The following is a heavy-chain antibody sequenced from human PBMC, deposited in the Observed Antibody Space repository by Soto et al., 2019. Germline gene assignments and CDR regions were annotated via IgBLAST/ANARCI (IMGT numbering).Heavy chain of an antibody. CDR1: GGTFSSYA. D-gene: IGHD3-22*01. CDR2: IIPIFGTA. CDR3: ATRMPYYYDSSGYSNAFDI. V-gene: IGHV1-69*13. J-gene: IGHJ3*02. Sequence: SVKVSCKASGGTFSSYAISWVRQAPGQGLEWMGGIIPIFGTANYAQKFQGRVTITADESTSTAYMELSSLRSEDTAVYYCATRMPYYYDSSGYSNAFDIWGQGTMVTVS.